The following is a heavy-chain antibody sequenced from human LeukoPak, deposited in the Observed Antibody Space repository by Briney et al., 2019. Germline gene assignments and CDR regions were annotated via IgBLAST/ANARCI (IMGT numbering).Heavy chain of an antibody. V-gene: IGHV4-38-2*02. Sequence: SETLSLTCTVSGYSISSGYYWGWIRQPPGKGLEWIGSIYHSGSTYYNPSLRSRVIISVDTSKNQFSLKLSSVTAADTAVYYCARDLALGSSRHSFDYWGQGTLVTVSS. J-gene: IGHJ4*02. CDR1: GYSISSGYY. CDR2: IYHSGST. CDR3: ARDLALGSSRHSFDY. D-gene: IGHD6-13*01.